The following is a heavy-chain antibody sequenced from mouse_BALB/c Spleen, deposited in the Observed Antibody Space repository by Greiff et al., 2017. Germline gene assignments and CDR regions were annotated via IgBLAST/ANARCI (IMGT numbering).Heavy chain of an antibody. CDR1: GFAFSSYD. CDR3: ARGLGRRYFDY. D-gene: IGHD4-1*01. J-gene: IGHJ2*01. CDR2: ISSGGGST. Sequence: EVMLVESGGGLVKPGGSLKLSCAASGFAFSSYDMSWVRQTPEKRLEWVAYISSGGGSTYYPDTVKGRFTISRDNAKNTLYLQMSSLKSEDTAMYYCARGLGRRYFDYWGQGTTLTVSS. V-gene: IGHV5-12-1*01.